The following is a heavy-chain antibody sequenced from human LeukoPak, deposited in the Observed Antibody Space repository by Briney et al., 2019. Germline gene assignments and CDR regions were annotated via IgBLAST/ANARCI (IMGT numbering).Heavy chain of an antibody. CDR3: ASRPYYHYGIDV. CDR1: GGSVSSDNYY. Sequence: SETLSLTCTVSGGSVSSDNYYWSWIRQPPGKGLEWIAYIYYSGSTNYNPSLKSRVTISVDTSKNQFSLKLTSVTAADTAVYYCASRPYYHYGIDVWGQGTTITVSS. CDR2: IYYSGST. J-gene: IGHJ6*02. V-gene: IGHV4-61*01.